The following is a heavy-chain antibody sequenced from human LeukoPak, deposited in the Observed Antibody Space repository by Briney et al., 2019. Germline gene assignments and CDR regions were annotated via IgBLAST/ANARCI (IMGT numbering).Heavy chain of an antibody. CDR3: ARGEYYYDSSRYYS. Sequence: PGGSLRLSCAASGFTVSSNYMSWVRQAPGKGLEWVSVIYSGGSTYYADSVKGRFTISRDNSKNTLYLQMNSLRAEDTAVYYCARGEYYYDSSRYYSWGQGTLVTVSS. D-gene: IGHD3-22*01. CDR1: GFTVSSNY. V-gene: IGHV3-53*01. CDR2: IYSGGST. J-gene: IGHJ4*02.